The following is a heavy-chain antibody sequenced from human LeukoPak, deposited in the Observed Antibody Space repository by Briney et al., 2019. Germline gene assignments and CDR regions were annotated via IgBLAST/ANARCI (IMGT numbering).Heavy chain of an antibody. Sequence: KPSETLSLTCTVSGTSISSYYWSWIRQPAGRGLEWIGRLYTIRGTNYNPSLKSRVTMSVDTSKNQFSLKLSSVTAADTAVYYCARARTSTWEVYFDFWGQGTLVTVSS. J-gene: IGHJ4*02. D-gene: IGHD2-2*01. V-gene: IGHV4-4*07. CDR1: GTSISSYY. CDR2: LYTIRGT. CDR3: ARARTSTWEVYFDF.